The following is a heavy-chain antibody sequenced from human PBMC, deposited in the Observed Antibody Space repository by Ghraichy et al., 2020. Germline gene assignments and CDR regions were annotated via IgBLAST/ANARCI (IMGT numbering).Heavy chain of an antibody. CDR2: ISSSSSYI. V-gene: IGHV3-21*01. D-gene: IGHD6-13*01. J-gene: IGHJ6*02. CDR3: ARDCFPAGYSHGYYYYGMDV. Sequence: GSLRLSCAASGFTFSSYSMNWVRQAPGKGLEWVSSISSSSSYIYYADSVKGRFTISRDNAKNSLYLQMNSLRAEDTAVYYCARDCFPAGYSHGYYYYGMDVWGQGTTVTVSS. CDR1: GFTFSSYS.